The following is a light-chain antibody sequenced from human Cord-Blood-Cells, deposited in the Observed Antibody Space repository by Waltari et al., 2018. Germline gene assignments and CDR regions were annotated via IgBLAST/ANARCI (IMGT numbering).Light chain of an antibody. CDR2: DVS. J-gene: IGLJ1*01. V-gene: IGLV2-11*01. CDR3: CSYAGSYTYV. CDR1: RSDLGGYNY. Sequence: QSALTQPRPVSGSPGQSVTISCTGTRSDLGGYNYVSWYQQHPGKAPKLMIYDVSKRPSGVPDRFSGSKSGNTASLTISGLQAEDEADYYCCSYAGSYTYVFGTGTKVTVL.